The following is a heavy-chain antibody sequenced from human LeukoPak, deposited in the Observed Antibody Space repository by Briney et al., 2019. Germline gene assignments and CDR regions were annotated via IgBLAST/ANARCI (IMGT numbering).Heavy chain of an antibody. D-gene: IGHD2-2*01. V-gene: IGHV7-4-1*02. CDR2: INTNTGNP. CDR1: GYTFTSYA. CDR3: ARDLDCSSTSCYSFDP. Sequence: ASVRVSCKASGYTFTSYAMNWVRQAPGQGLEWMGWINTNTGNPTYAQGFTGRFVFSLDTSVSTAYLQISSLKAEDTAVYYCARDLDCSSTSCYSFDPWGQGTLVTVSS. J-gene: IGHJ5*02.